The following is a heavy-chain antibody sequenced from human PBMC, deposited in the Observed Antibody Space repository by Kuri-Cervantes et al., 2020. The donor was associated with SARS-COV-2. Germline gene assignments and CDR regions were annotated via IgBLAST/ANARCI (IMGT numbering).Heavy chain of an antibody. D-gene: IGHD4-17*01. V-gene: IGHV3-73*01. CDR1: GFTFSGSA. Sequence: GGSLRLSCAAAGFTFSGSAMHWVRQASGKGLEWVGRIRSKANSYATAYAASVKGRFTISRDDSKNTEYLQMNSLKTEDTAVYYCSRSTVTSTLYGMDVWGQGTTVTVSS. J-gene: IGHJ6*02. CDR3: SRSTVTSTLYGMDV. CDR2: IRSKANSYAT.